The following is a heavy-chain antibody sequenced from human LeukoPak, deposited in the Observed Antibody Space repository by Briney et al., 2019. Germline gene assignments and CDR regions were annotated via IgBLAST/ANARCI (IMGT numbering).Heavy chain of an antibody. CDR2: INPNSGGT. J-gene: IGHJ4*02. Sequence: GASVKVSCKASGYTFTGYYMHWVRQAPGQGLEWMGWINPNSGGTNYAQKFQGRVAMTRDTSISTAYMELSRLRSDDTAVYYCARDPNYYGSVQVNHFDYWGQGTLVTVSS. CDR3: ARDPNYYGSVQVNHFDY. V-gene: IGHV1-2*02. CDR1: GYTFTGYY. D-gene: IGHD3-10*01.